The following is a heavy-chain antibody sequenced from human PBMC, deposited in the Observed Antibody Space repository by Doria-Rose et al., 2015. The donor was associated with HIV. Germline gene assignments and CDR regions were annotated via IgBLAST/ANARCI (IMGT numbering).Heavy chain of an antibody. V-gene: IGHV2-26*01. D-gene: IGHD6-13*01. CDR2: IFSDDDR. CDR1: VVSLSSPGMG. J-gene: IGHJ4*02. CDR3: ARIKSSRWYHKYYFDF. Sequence: QITLKESGPVLVKPTETLTLTCTVSVVSLSSPGMGVSWIRQPPGKALEWLANIFSDDDRSYKTSLKSRLTISRRTAKSQVFRTMTDMDPVDTATYYCARIKSSRWYHKYYFDFWGQGTLVIVSA.